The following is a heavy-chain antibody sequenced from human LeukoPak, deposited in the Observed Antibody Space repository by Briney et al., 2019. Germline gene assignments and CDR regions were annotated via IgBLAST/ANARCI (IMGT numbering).Heavy chain of an antibody. CDR1: GYTFTSYG. D-gene: IGHD3-16*01. CDR2: ISAYNGNT. J-gene: IGHJ4*02. CDR3: AREGPLGGYDY. Sequence: ASVKVSCKASGYTFTSYGISWVRQAPGQGLEWMGWISAYNGNTNYAQSLQGRVTMATDTSTSTAYMELRTLRSDDTAVYYCAREGPLGGYDYWGQGTLVTVSS. V-gene: IGHV1-18*01.